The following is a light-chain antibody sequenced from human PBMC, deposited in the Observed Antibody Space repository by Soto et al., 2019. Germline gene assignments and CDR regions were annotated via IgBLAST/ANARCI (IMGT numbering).Light chain of an antibody. J-gene: IGLJ1*01. CDR2: DND. CDR1: SXNIGNDY. Sequence: QSVLTQPPPVSAAPGQKVTIYCSGSSXNIGNDYVSWYQQVPGTAPRLLIYDNDKRPSGIPDRFSGSKSGTSATLGITGLQTGDEADYYCGTWDSSLSAGVFGTGTKVTVL. V-gene: IGLV1-51*01. CDR3: GTWDSSLSAGV.